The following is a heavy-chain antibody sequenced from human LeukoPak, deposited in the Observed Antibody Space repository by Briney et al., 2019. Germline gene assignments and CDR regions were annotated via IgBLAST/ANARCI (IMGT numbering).Heavy chain of an antibody. V-gene: IGHV3-21*04. D-gene: IGHD6-13*01. J-gene: IGHJ4*02. CDR2: IISIISYV. CDR3: ARDGYSSRWYLFDH. Sequence: VGSLRLSCAASGVTFSSYSMSWVRQAPGKGLEWVAAIISIISYVYYAESLKGRFTISRDNSKNSLYLQMSSLRAEDTAVYYCARDGYSSRWYLFDHWGQGTLVTVSS. CDR1: GVTFSSYS.